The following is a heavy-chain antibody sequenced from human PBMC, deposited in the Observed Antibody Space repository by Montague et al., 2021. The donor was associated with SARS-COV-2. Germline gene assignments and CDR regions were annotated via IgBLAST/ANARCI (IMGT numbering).Heavy chain of an antibody. CDR2: IYYSGST. V-gene: IGHV4-31*03. Sequence: TLSLTCTVSGGSIGSGGYYWSWIRQHPGKGLERIGDIYYSGSTYYNPSLKSRVTISVDTSKNQFSLKLSSVTAADTAVYYCARASGKKTIFGVVISYFDYWGQGTLVTVSS. D-gene: IGHD3-3*01. CDR3: ARASGKKTIFGVVISYFDY. CDR1: GGSIGSGGYY. J-gene: IGHJ4*02.